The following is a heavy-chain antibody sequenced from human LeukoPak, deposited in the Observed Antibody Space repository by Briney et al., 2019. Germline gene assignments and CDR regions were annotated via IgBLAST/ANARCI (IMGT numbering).Heavy chain of an antibody. Sequence: EASVRVSCKASGYTFTSYGISWVRQAPGQGLEWMGWISACNGNINYAQKLQGRVTMTTDTSTSTAYMELRSLRSDDTAVYYCARDPLDNWNYEGQRYFDYWGQGTLVTVSS. CDR3: ARDPLDNWNYEGQRYFDY. D-gene: IGHD1-7*01. CDR2: ISACNGNI. V-gene: IGHV1-18*01. J-gene: IGHJ4*02. CDR1: GYTFTSYG.